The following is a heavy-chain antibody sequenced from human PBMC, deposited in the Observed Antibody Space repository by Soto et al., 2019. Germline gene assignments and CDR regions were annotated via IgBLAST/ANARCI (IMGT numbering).Heavy chain of an antibody. CDR1: GGSISSGGYS. D-gene: IGHD4-17*01. J-gene: IGHJ4*02. Sequence: SETLSLTCAVSGGSISSGGYSWSWIRQPPGKGLEWIGYIYHSGSTYYNPSLKSRVTISVDRSKNQFSLKLSSVTAADTAVYYCARSQTTVTSYDEWGQGTLVTVSS. V-gene: IGHV4-30-2*01. CDR2: IYHSGST. CDR3: ARSQTTVTSYDE.